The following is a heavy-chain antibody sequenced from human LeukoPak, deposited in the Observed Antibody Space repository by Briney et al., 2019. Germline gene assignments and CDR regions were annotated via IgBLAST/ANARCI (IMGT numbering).Heavy chain of an antibody. Sequence: ASVKVSCGASGYIFTEYDINWVRQASGQGLEWMGWMNPKSGYTDYAQKFQGRVTLTTNTALRTAYMELSGLRSEDTAVYFCARVQARAAPYNSFDPWGQGTLVTVSS. V-gene: IGHV1-8*01. CDR2: MNPKSGYT. CDR3: ARVQARAAPYNSFDP. J-gene: IGHJ5*02. CDR1: GYIFTEYD. D-gene: IGHD2-15*01.